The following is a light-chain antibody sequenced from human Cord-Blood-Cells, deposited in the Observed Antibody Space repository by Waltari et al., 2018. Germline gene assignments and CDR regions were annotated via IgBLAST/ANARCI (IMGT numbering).Light chain of an antibody. Sequence: SYELTQQSSVSVSPGQTARITCSGDVLATKSARWFQQKPGQAPVLVIYNDSERPSGIPERFSGSSSGTTVTLTISGAQVEDEADYYCYSAADNNLVFGGGTKLTVL. J-gene: IGLJ3*02. V-gene: IGLV3-27*01. CDR2: NDS. CDR3: YSAADNNLV. CDR1: VLATKS.